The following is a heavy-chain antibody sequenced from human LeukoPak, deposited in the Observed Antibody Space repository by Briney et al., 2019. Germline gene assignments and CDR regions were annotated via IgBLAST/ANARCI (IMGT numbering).Heavy chain of an antibody. CDR2: ISGSGGST. D-gene: IGHD2-21*01. V-gene: IGHV3-23*01. Sequence: GGSLRLSCAASGFTFSSYAMSWVRQAPGKGLEWVSAISGSGGSTYYADSVKGRFTISRDNAKNSLYLQMNNLRAEDTAMFYCATSMAQDVDAFHIWGQGTMVTVSS. CDR1: GFTFSSYA. J-gene: IGHJ3*02. CDR3: ATSMAQDVDAFHI.